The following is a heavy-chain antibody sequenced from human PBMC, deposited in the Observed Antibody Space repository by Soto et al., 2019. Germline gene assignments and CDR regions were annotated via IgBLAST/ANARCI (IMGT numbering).Heavy chain of an antibody. Sequence: SVKVSCKASGGTFSSYAISWVRQAPGQGLEWMGGIIPIFGTANYAQKFQGRVTITADESTSTAYMELSSLRSEDTAVYYCARDHCISTSCWPRYYYYGMDVWGQGTTVTVSS. CDR2: IIPIFGTA. CDR3: ARDHCISTSCWPRYYYYGMDV. CDR1: GGTFSSYA. V-gene: IGHV1-69*13. J-gene: IGHJ6*02. D-gene: IGHD2-2*01.